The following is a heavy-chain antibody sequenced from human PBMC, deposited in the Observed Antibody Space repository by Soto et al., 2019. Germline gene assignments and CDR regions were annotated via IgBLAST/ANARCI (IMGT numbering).Heavy chain of an antibody. CDR2: IYYSGST. CDR1: GGSISSYY. D-gene: IGHD3-22*01. J-gene: IGHJ4*02. Sequence: SETLSLTCTVSGGSISSYYWSWIRQPPGKGLEWIGYIYYSGSTTYNPSLKSRVTISVDTSKNQSSLKLSSVTAADTAVYYCARIYYDSSGYYYRLSYYFDYWGQGTLVTVSS. CDR3: ARIYYDSSGYYYRLSYYFDY. V-gene: IGHV4-59*01.